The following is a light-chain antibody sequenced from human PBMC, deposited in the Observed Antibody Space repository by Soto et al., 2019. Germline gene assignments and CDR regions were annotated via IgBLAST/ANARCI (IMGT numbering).Light chain of an antibody. Sequence: DIQLTQCPSTLSASVGDGVTITCRASQSISKRLAWYQQKPGKAPKPLIYDASTLKTGVPSRFSGSGSGSEFNFTISGLYPDDFATYFCQQYNIHSTLGQGARQEI. J-gene: IGKJ5*01. CDR3: QQYNIHST. CDR1: QSISKR. CDR2: DAS. V-gene: IGKV1-5*01.